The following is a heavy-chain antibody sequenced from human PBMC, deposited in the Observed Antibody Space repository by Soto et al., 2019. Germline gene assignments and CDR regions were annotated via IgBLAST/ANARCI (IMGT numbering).Heavy chain of an antibody. CDR1: VGSISGGGYY. CDR3: ARDRRYSFEY. Sequence: PSETLSLTCTFSVGSISGGGYYCSWIRQHPWKGLEWIGYIYYSGSTYYNPSLKSRVTISVDTSKNQFSLKLSSVTAADTAVYYCARDRRYSFEYWGQGTLVIVSS. J-gene: IGHJ4*02. CDR2: IYYSGST. V-gene: IGHV4-31*03.